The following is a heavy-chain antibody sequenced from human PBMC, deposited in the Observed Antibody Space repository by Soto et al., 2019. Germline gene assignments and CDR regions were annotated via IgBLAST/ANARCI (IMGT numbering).Heavy chain of an antibody. CDR1: GGSINGSY. CDR2: VYYRGST. J-gene: IGHJ5*02. CDR3: ARALGPSGHDSYATWLDP. D-gene: IGHD5-12*01. V-gene: IGHV4-59*12. Sequence: SETLSLICTVSGGSINGSYWSWIRQPPGTGLEWIGYVYYRGSTTYNPSLKSRVTISVDRSKNQFSLKLNSGTAADTAVYYCARALGPSGHDSYATWLDPFRKGTRVTVAS.